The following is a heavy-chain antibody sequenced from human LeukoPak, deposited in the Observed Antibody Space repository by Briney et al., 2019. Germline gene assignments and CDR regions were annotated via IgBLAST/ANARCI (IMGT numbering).Heavy chain of an antibody. CDR3: AKCRAGSCFYFDY. J-gene: IGHJ4*02. Sequence: GGSLRLSCAASGFTFSNYAMTWVRQAPGKGLEWVSSISGSGDGTYYADSVKGRFTISRDNSKSTLYLQMNNPRAEDTAVYYCAKCRAGSCFYFDYWGQGTLVTVSS. V-gene: IGHV3-23*01. CDR1: GFTFSNYA. D-gene: IGHD2-15*01. CDR2: ISGSGDGT.